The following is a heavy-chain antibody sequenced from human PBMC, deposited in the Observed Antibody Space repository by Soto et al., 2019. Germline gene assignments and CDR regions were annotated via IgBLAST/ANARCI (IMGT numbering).Heavy chain of an antibody. CDR1: GYSFTSYW. V-gene: IGHV5-51*01. D-gene: IGHD5-12*01. Sequence: GESLKISCKGSGYSFTSYWIGWVRQMPGKGLEWMGIIYPGDSDTRYSPSFQGQVTISADKSISTAYLQWSSLKASDTAMYYCARPSYSGPPQEGGYKREFDYWGQGTLVTVSS. CDR3: ARPSYSGPPQEGGYKREFDY. CDR2: IYPGDSDT. J-gene: IGHJ4*02.